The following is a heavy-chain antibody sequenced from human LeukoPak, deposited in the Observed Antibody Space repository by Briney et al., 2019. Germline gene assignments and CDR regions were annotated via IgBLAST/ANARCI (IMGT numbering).Heavy chain of an antibody. Sequence: SETLSLTCTVSGGSISSYYWSWIRQPPGKGLEWIGYIYYSGSTNYNPSLKSRVTISVDTSKNQFSLKLSSVTAADTAVYYCARLGANSGSYFVSAFDIWGQGTMVIVSS. V-gene: IGHV4-59*01. CDR2: IYYSGST. CDR3: ARLGANSGSYFVSAFDI. J-gene: IGHJ3*02. D-gene: IGHD1-26*01. CDR1: GGSISSYY.